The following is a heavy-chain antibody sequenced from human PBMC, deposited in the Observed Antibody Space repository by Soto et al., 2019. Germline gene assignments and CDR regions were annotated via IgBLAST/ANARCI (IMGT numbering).Heavy chain of an antibody. J-gene: IGHJ4*02. V-gene: IGHV3-23*01. CDR2: ISGSGGST. CDR3: AKDKDPTLWFGEVEENYFDY. CDR1: GFTFSSYA. Sequence: EVQLLESGGGLVQPGGSLRLYCAASGFTFSSYAMSWVRQAPGKGLEWVSAISGSGGSTYYADSGKGRFTISRDNSKNTLYLQMNSLRAEDTDVYDCAKDKDPTLWFGEVEENYFDYLGQGTLVTVSS. D-gene: IGHD3-10*01.